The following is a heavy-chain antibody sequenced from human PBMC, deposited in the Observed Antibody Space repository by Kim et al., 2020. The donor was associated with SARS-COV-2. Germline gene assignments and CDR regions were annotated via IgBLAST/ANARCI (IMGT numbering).Heavy chain of an antibody. V-gene: IGHV3-73*01. J-gene: IGHJ3*01. CDR3: TRIPATSVAFLDAF. Sequence: GGSLRLSCAASGFTFSGSPLHWVRQASGKGLEWVGRIRSKANSYATGYAASGKGRITISRDDSKKTPYLEMRGLKTEDAALCYCTRIPATSVAFLDAF. CDR1: GFTFSGSP. CDR2: IRSKANSYAT. D-gene: IGHD3-3*01.